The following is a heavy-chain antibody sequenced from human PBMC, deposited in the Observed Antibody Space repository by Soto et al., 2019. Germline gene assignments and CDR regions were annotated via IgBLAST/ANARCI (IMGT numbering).Heavy chain of an antibody. CDR2: IYYSGST. CDR1: GGTISSWY. D-gene: IGHD1-26*01. Sequence: QVPLQESGPGLVKPSETLSLTCTVSGGTISSWYWCWIRQPPGKGLEWIGYIYYSGSTNCNPSLKSRVTLSVDTSKNQSALKLSSVTAADTAVYYCARRYGSAIDYWGQGTLVTVSS. CDR3: ARRYGSAIDY. V-gene: IGHV4-59*08. J-gene: IGHJ4*02.